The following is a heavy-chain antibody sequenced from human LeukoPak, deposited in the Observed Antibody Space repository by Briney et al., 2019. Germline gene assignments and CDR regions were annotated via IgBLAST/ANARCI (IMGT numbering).Heavy chain of an antibody. CDR3: ARLGGASIAAAGYNWFDP. D-gene: IGHD6-13*01. V-gene: IGHV4-59*01. J-gene: IGHJ5*02. CDR1: GGSISSDY. CDR2: ISYSGST. Sequence: SETLSLTCTVSGGSISSDYWSWIRQPPGKGLEWIGYISYSGSTNYNPSLKSRVTISVDTSKNQFSLKLSSVTAADTAVYYCARLGGASIAAAGYNWFDPWGQGTLVTVSS.